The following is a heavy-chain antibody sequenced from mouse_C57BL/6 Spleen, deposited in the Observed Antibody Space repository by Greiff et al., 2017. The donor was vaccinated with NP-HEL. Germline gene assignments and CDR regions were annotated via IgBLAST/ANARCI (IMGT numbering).Heavy chain of an antibody. Sequence: VQLPQSGPELVKPGASVKISCKASGYAFSSSWMNWVKQRPGKGLEWIGRIYPGDGDTNYNGKFKGKATLTADKSSSTAYMQLSSLTSEDSAVYFCTRSGGTTVDYWGQGTTLTVSS. CDR1: GYAFSSSW. D-gene: IGHD1-1*01. V-gene: IGHV1-82*01. CDR3: TRSGGTTVDY. J-gene: IGHJ2*01. CDR2: IYPGDGDT.